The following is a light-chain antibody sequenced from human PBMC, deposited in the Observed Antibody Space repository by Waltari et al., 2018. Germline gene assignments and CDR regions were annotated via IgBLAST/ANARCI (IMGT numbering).Light chain of an antibody. CDR1: QSVSSN. V-gene: IGKV3-15*01. CDR2: GAS. CDR3: QQYNNWLYT. J-gene: IGKJ2*01. Sequence: EIVITQSPATLSVSPGERATLSCRASQSVSSNLAWYQQKPGQAPRLLLYGASTRAPGIPARFSGSGSGTEFTLTISSLQSEDFAVYYCQQYNNWLYTFGQGTKLEIK.